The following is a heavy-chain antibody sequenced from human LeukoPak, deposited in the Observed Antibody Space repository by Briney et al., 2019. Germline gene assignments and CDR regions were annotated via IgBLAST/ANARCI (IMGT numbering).Heavy chain of an antibody. CDR3: AKGVSFYYYGMDV. CDR2: VSGTGVGT. CDR1: GFTFSSYA. D-gene: IGHD3-16*01. J-gene: IGHJ6*02. V-gene: IGHV3-23*01. Sequence: PGGSLRLSCAASGFTFSSYAMNWVRQAPGKGLEWVSGVSGTGVGTYYADSVEGRSTISRVNSKNTLSLQMNSLRAEDTAVYYCAKGVSFYYYGMDVWGQGTTVTVSS.